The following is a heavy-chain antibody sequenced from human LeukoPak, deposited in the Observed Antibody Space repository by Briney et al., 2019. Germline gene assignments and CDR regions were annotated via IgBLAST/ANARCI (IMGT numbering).Heavy chain of an antibody. CDR1: GYTFTSYG. V-gene: IGHV1-18*01. J-gene: IGHJ6*03. CDR2: ISAYNGNT. CDR3: ARGRDLAYCGGDCYPPGNYYYYMDV. D-gene: IGHD2-21*02. Sequence: ASVKVSCKASGYTFTSYGISWVRQAPGQGLEWMGWISAYNGNTNYAQKLQGRVTMTTDTSTSTAYMELRSLRSDDTAVYYCARGRDLAYCGGDCYPPGNYYYYMDVWGKGTTVTISS.